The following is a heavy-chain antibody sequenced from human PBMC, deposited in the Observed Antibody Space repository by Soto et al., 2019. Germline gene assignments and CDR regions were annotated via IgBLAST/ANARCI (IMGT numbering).Heavy chain of an antibody. CDR1: GGTFSSNT. D-gene: IGHD4-17*01. J-gene: IGHJ5*02. CDR3: AGHGDRPGSDWFDP. CDR2: IIPILAIA. Sequence: QVQLVQSGAEVKKPGSSVKVSCKASGGTFSSNTISWVRQAPGQGLEWMGRIIPILAIANYAQKFQGRVTITADKSTSTAYMELSSLRSEDTAVYYCAGHGDRPGSDWFDPWGQGTLVTVSS. V-gene: IGHV1-69*02.